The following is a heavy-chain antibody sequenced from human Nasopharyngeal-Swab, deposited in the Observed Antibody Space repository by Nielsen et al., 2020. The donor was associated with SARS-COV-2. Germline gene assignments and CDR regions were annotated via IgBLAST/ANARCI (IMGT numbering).Heavy chain of an antibody. D-gene: IGHD6-13*01. CDR2: TYYRSQWNY. CDR3: ARIQQQLPGIV. Sequence: TLSLTFAISGASVSTNRAAWRWIRQSPSRGLEWLGRTYYRSQWNYDYADSVRGRVTVNPDTSRNQVSLHLNSVTPEDTAVYYCARIQQQLPGIVWGQGTMVIVSS. CDR1: GASVSTNRAA. V-gene: IGHV6-1*01. J-gene: IGHJ3*01.